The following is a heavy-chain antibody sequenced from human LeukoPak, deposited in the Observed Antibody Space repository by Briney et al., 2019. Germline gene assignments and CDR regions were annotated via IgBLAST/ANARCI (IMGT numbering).Heavy chain of an antibody. J-gene: IGHJ4*02. V-gene: IGHV3-15*01. Sequence: PGGSLRLSCAASGFTFNNYAMNWVRQAPGKGLEWVGRIQGKTDGGAIDYAAPVQGRFTISRDDSKNTLYLQMNSLKTEDTAVYYCTTRSQLVSFDYWGQGTLVTVSS. D-gene: IGHD6-13*01. CDR2: IQGKTDGGAI. CDR3: TTRSQLVSFDY. CDR1: GFTFNNYA.